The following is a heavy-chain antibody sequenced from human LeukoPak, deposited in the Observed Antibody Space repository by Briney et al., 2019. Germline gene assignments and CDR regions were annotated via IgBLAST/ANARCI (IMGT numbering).Heavy chain of an antibody. CDR3: AREPYCSSSSCTSV. J-gene: IGHJ4*02. CDR2: IYYSGST. V-gene: IGHV4-59*01. Sequence: SETLSLTCTVSGGSISTYYWSWIRQPPGKGLEWIGNIYYSGSTNYNPSLKSRVTISVDTSKNQFSLERTSVTAADTAVYYCAREPYCSSSSCTSVWGQGTLVTVSS. CDR1: GGSISTYY. D-gene: IGHD2-2*01.